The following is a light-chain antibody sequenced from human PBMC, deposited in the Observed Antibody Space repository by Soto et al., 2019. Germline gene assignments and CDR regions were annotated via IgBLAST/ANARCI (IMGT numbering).Light chain of an antibody. CDR3: AAWDDSLSAVV. CDR1: SSNIGSNY. V-gene: IGLV1-47*02. Sequence: QSVLTQPPSASGTPGQRVTISCSGSSSNIGSNYVYWYQQLPGAAPKLLIYSNDQRPSGVPDRFSGSKSGTSASLAINGLRSEDEADYYCAAWDDSLSAVVFGGGTQLTVL. CDR2: SND. J-gene: IGLJ2*01.